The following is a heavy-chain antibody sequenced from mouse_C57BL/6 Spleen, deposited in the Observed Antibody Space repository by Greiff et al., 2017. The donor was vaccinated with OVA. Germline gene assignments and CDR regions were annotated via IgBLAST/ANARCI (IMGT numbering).Heavy chain of an antibody. D-gene: IGHD2-1*01. CDR2: INYDGSST. CDR3: ARERGNFSMDY. Sequence: EVKVVESEGGLVQPGSSMKLSCTASGFTFSDYYMAWVRQVPEKGLEWVANINYDGSSTYYLDSLKSRFIISRDNAKNILYLQMSSLKSEDTATYYCARERGNFSMDYWGQGTSVTVSS. J-gene: IGHJ4*01. V-gene: IGHV5-16*01. CDR1: GFTFSDYY.